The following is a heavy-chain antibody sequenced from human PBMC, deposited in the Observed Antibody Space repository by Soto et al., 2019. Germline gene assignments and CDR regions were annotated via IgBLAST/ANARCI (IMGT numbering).Heavy chain of an antibody. D-gene: IGHD6-13*01. CDR3: ARQRIVAAGTFVDY. CDR1: GDSINSTSYY. CDR2: IYFSGST. J-gene: IGHJ4*02. V-gene: IGHV4-39*01. Sequence: LSLTCIVSGDSINSTSYYWGWIRQPPGQGLEWIASIYFSGSTYNNPSLKSRLTVSVDTSKSQFSLKLSSVTAADTALYYCARQRIVAAGTFVDYWGQGSLVTVSS.